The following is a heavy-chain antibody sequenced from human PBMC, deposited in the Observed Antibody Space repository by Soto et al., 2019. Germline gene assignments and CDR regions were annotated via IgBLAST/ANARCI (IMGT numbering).Heavy chain of an antibody. CDR3: ARGAITAAGINIHYYYYMDV. D-gene: IGHD6-13*01. CDR1: GFTFSSYD. Sequence: EVQLVESGGGLVQPGGSLRLSCAASGFTFSSYDMHWVRQATGKGLEWVSAIGTAGDTYYPGSVKGRFTISRENAKNSMYLQMNSLRAGDTAVYSCARGAITAAGINIHYYYYMDVWGKGSTVTVSS. CDR2: IGTAGDT. J-gene: IGHJ6*03. V-gene: IGHV3-13*01.